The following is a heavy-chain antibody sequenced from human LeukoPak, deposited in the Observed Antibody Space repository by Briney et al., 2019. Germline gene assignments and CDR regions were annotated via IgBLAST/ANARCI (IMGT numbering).Heavy chain of an antibody. Sequence: SETLSLTCTVSGGSISSGTYYWPWIRQPAGKGLEWIGRIYTTGSTNYNPSLKSRVTMSTDTSKNQFSLKLSSVTAADTAVYYCARVTTGGYYNCWGQGTLVTVSS. CDR2: IYTTGST. D-gene: IGHD3-22*01. V-gene: IGHV4-61*02. CDR3: ARVTTGGYYNC. J-gene: IGHJ4*02. CDR1: GGSISSGTYY.